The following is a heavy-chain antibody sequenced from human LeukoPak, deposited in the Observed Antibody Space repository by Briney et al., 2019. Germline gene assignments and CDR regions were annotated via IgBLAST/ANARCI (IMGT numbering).Heavy chain of an antibody. CDR1: GGSFSGYY. D-gene: IGHD3-22*01. Sequence: SETLSLTCAVYGGSFSGYYWSWIRQPPGKGLEWIGEINHSGSTNYNPSLKSRVTISVDTSKNQFSLKLSSVTAADTAVYYCAREPRYDSVTDYWGQGTLVTVSS. CDR3: AREPRYDSVTDY. V-gene: IGHV4-34*01. CDR2: INHSGST. J-gene: IGHJ4*02.